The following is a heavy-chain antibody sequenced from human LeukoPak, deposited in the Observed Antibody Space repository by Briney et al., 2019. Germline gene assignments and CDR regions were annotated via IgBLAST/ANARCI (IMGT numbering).Heavy chain of an antibody. D-gene: IGHD6-19*01. CDR1: GFTFSSYA. Sequence: GGSLRLSCAASGFTFSSYAMSWVRQAPGKGLEWVSGISGSVVTTYYADSVTGRFTISRDNSKNTLYLQMNRLRAEDTAVCYCASAGQEQWLVDYWGQGTLVTVSS. CDR2: ISGSVVTT. J-gene: IGHJ4*02. CDR3: ASAGQEQWLVDY. V-gene: IGHV3-23*01.